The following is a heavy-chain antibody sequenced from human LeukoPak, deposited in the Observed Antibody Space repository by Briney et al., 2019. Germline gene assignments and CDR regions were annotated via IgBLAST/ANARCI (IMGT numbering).Heavy chain of an antibody. Sequence: SETLSLACTVSGGSISIYYWSWIRQPPGKGLEWIGYIYDSGNTKYNPSLKSRVTISVDTSNNQFSLKLSSMTAADTAVHYCARRSVGTTHFDYWGQGTLVTVSS. CDR1: GGSISIYY. V-gene: IGHV4-59*08. CDR3: ARRSVGTTHFDY. D-gene: IGHD1-26*01. J-gene: IGHJ4*02. CDR2: IYDSGNT.